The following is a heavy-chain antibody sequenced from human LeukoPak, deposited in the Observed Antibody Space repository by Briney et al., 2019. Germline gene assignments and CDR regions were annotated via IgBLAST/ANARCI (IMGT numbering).Heavy chain of an antibody. CDR1: GFTVSSSF. J-gene: IGHJ5*02. CDR3: AKAPVHSATRPNWFDP. V-gene: IGHV3-66*01. D-gene: IGHD1-26*01. CDR2: IYSGGNT. Sequence: GGSLRLSCAASGFTVSSSFMNWVRQAPGKGLEWVSVIYSGGNTYYADSVKDRFTISRDNSKNTLYLQMNSLRAEDTAVYYCAKAPVHSATRPNWFDPWGQGTLVTVSS.